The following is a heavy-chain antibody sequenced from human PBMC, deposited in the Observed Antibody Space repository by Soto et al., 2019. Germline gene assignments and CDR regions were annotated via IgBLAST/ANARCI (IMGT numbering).Heavy chain of an antibody. CDR3: ARERGDIVVVVAARNWFDP. V-gene: IGHV4-34*01. CDR1: GGSFSGYY. CDR2: INHSGST. J-gene: IGHJ5*02. Sequence: QVQLQQWGAGLLKPSETLSLTCAVYGGSFSGYYWSWIRQPPGKGLEWIGEINHSGSTHYNPSLKSRVTISVDTSKNQFSLKLSSVTAADTAVYYCARERGDIVVVVAARNWFDPWGQGTLVTVSS. D-gene: IGHD2-15*01.